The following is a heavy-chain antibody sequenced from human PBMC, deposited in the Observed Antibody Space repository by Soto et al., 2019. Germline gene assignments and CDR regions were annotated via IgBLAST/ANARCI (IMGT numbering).Heavy chain of an antibody. CDR3: AKVTSARVFYFGLDV. J-gene: IGHJ6*02. Sequence: GGSLRLSCAAPGFTFTSYAMSWVRQAPGKGLEWVAIISGSAGRTYYADSVKGRFTISRDNFKNTLYLQMNSLRAEDTAVYHCAKVTSARVFYFGLDVWGQGTTVTVSS. CDR1: GFTFTSYA. V-gene: IGHV3-23*01. CDR2: ISGSAGRT. D-gene: IGHD2-2*01.